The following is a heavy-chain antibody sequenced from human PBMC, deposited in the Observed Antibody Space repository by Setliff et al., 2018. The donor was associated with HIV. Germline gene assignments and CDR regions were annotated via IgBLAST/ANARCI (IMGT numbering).Heavy chain of an antibody. CDR2: IIPIFGTA. J-gene: IGHJ4*02. V-gene: IGHV1-69*05. Sequence: SVKVSCKASGGTFSSYAISWVRQAPGQGLEWMGGIIPIFGTANYAQKFQGRVTITTDESTSTAYMELSSLRSEDTAVYYCARGLEQQLVNFDYWGQGTLVTVSS. D-gene: IGHD6-13*01. CDR1: GGTFSSYA. CDR3: ARGLEQQLVNFDY.